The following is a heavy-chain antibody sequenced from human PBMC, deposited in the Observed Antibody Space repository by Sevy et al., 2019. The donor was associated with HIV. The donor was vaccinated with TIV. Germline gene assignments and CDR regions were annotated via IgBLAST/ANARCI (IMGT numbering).Heavy chain of an antibody. V-gene: IGHV1-2*06. CDR1: GYTFTGYY. D-gene: IGHD6-13*01. J-gene: IGHJ6*02. CDR3: ARGTSSSRPGFYQYYYGMDV. Sequence: ASVKVSCKASGYTFTGYYMYWVRQAPGQGLEWMGRINPKSGDTKYAQKFQGGVTMTRDTSISTAYMELSSLKSDDTAVYYWARGTSSSRPGFYQYYYGMDVWGQGTTVTVSS. CDR2: INPKSGDT.